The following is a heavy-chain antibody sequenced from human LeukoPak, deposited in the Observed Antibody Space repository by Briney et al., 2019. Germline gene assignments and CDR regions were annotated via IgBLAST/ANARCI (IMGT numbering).Heavy chain of an antibody. V-gene: IGHV3-9*01. CDR3: AKGSAFIIVATIFDY. Sequence: PGGSLRLSCAASGFTFDDYAMPWVRHAPGKGLGWVSGISWNSGSIGYADSVKGRFTISRDNAKNSLYLQMNSLRAEDTALYYCAKGSAFIIVATIFDYWGQGTLVTVSS. J-gene: IGHJ4*02. D-gene: IGHD5-12*01. CDR2: ISWNSGSI. CDR1: GFTFDDYA.